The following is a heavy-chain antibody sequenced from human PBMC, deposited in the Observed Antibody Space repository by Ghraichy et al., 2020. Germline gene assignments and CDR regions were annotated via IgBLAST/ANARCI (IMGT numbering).Heavy chain of an antibody. CDR3: ARFCTSCPPRYYYYGMDV. Sequence: SETLSLTCAVYGGSFSGYYWSWIRQPPGKGLEWIGEINHSGSTNYNPSLKSRVTISVDTSKNQFSLKLSSVTAADTAVYYCARFCTSCPPRYYYYGMDVWGQGTTVTVSS. D-gene: IGHD2-2*01. CDR2: INHSGST. V-gene: IGHV4-34*01. CDR1: GGSFSGYY. J-gene: IGHJ6*02.